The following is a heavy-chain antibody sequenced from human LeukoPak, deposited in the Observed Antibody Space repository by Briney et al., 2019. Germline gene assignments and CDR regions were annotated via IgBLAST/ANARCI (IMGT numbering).Heavy chain of an antibody. Sequence: SETLSLTCTVSGGSISTSIYYWGWIRQPPGQGLEWIGSMYYSGSTYYNPSLKSRVTISVDTSKNQFSLKLSSVTAADTAVYYCARGVYGSGSYDYWGQGTLVTVSS. CDR1: GGSISTSIYY. J-gene: IGHJ4*02. V-gene: IGHV4-39*07. D-gene: IGHD3-10*01. CDR3: ARGVYGSGSYDY. CDR2: MYYSGST.